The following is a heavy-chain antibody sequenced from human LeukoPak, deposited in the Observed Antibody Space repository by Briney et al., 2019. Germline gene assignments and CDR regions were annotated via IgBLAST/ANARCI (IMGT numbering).Heavy chain of an antibody. CDR2: IYYSGST. Sequence: SETLSLTCTVSGGSISSYYWSWIRQPPGKGLEWIGYIYYSGSTNYNPSLKSRVTISVDTSKNQFSLKLSSVTAADTAVYYCAKWFGQLGAFDIWGQGTMVTVSS. J-gene: IGHJ3*02. CDR1: GGSISSYY. CDR3: AKWFGQLGAFDI. V-gene: IGHV4-59*01. D-gene: IGHD3-10*01.